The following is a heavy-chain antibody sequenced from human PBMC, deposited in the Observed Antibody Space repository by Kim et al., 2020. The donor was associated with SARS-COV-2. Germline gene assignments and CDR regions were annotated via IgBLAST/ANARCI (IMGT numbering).Heavy chain of an antibody. CDR1: GGSISSSDYY. J-gene: IGHJ2*01. CDR3: ARHLRNWYFDL. CDR2: TYYSGST. Sequence: SETLSLTCSVSGGSISSSDYYWGWIRQPPGKGLEWIATTYYSGSTYYNMSLKGRVTISVDTSKKQFSLRLSSVTAADAAVYYCARHLRNWYFDLWGRGTLVTVSS. V-gene: IGHV4-39*01.